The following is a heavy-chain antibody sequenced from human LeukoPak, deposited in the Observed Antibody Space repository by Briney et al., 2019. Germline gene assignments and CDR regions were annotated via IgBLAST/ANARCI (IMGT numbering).Heavy chain of an antibody. Sequence: PGGSLRLSCAASGFTFSSYGMHWVRQAPGKGLEWVAFIRYDGSNKYYADSVKGRFTISRDNSKNTLYLQMNSLRAEDTVVYYCAKDEFFDGYCSSTSCSVGPFDYWGQGTLVTVSS. V-gene: IGHV3-30*02. CDR1: GFTFSSYG. J-gene: IGHJ4*02. CDR3: AKDEFFDGYCSSTSCSVGPFDY. CDR2: IRYDGSNK. D-gene: IGHD2-2*03.